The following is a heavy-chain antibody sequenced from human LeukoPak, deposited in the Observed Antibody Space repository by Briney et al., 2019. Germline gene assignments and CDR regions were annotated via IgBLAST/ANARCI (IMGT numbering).Heavy chain of an antibody. D-gene: IGHD3-3*01. J-gene: IGHJ5*02. Sequence: VASVKVSCKASGYTFTSYDINWVRQATGQGLEWMGWMNPNSGNTGYAQKFQGRVTMTRNTSISTAYMELSSLRSEDTAVYYCARGDYDFWSGYYMNWFDPWGQGTLVTVSS. CDR3: ARGDYDFWSGYYMNWFDP. CDR1: GYTFTSYD. CDR2: MNPNSGNT. V-gene: IGHV1-8*01.